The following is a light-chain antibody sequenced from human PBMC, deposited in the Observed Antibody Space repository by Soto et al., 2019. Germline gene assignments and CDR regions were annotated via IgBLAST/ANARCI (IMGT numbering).Light chain of an antibody. CDR1: SSDVGAYIF. Sequence: QSVLTQPPSASGSPGQSVTISCTGTSSDVGAYIFVSWYQQHPGKAPKLMVYDVNRRPPGGPDRFFGSKSGNTASLTVSGLQAEDEADYYCVSFAGGTYVFGTGTKGTVL. CDR3: VSFAGGTYV. V-gene: IGLV2-8*01. J-gene: IGLJ1*01. CDR2: DVN.